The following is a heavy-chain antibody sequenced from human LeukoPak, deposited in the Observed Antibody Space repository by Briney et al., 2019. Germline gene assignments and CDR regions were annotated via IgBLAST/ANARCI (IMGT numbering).Heavy chain of an antibody. CDR1: GGTFSSYA. Sequence: ASVKVSCKASGGTFSSYAISWVRQAPGQGLEWMGGIIPIFGTANYAQKSQGRVTITADESTSTAYMELSSLRSEDTAVYYCARAPQQLVLGAWFDPWGQGTLVTVSS. J-gene: IGHJ5*02. CDR3: ARAPQQLVLGAWFDP. CDR2: IIPIFGTA. V-gene: IGHV1-69*01. D-gene: IGHD6-13*01.